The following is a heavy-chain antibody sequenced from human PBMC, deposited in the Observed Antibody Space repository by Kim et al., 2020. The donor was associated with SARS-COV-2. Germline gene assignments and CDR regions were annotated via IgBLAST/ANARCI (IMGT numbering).Heavy chain of an antibody. D-gene: IGHD3-16*01. CDR3: GKVVVMDDYNYYYYYGMDV. Sequence: GGSLRLSCVASGFTFDIYAMTWVRQAPGKGLEWVSVISGGGVNKFYADSVRGRFTISRDNSKNTLFLQMNSLRDEDTALYYCGKVVVMDDYNYYYYYGMDVWGQGTTVTVYS. CDR1: GFTFDIYA. V-gene: IGHV3-23*01. CDR2: ISGGGVNK. J-gene: IGHJ6*02.